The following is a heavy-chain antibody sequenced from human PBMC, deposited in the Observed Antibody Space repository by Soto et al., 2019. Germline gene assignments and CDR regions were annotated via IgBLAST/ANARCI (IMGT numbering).Heavy chain of an antibody. CDR3: ARDGVGATTFFGFLDY. Sequence: QVQLVESGGGVVQPGGSLRLSCAASASIFKGHGMHWGRQAPGKGLEWVAIIRFDGSDEHYGDSVEGRFTISRDNSKNMLYLQMNSLRVEDTAVYYCARDGVGATTFFGFLDYWGQGTLVTVSS. V-gene: IGHV3-33*08. CDR2: IRFDGSDE. CDR1: ASIFKGHG. D-gene: IGHD1-26*01. J-gene: IGHJ4*02.